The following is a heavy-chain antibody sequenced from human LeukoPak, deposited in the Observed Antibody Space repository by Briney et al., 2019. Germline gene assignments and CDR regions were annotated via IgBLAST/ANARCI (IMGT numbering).Heavy chain of an antibody. Sequence: SETLSPTCTVSGGSISSSSYYWGWIRQPPGKGLEWSGYIYYSGSTNYNPSLKSRVTISVDTSNTQFSLKLSSVTAADTAVYYCAVKSSSWYVGDFDYWGQGTLVTVSS. J-gene: IGHJ4*02. V-gene: IGHV4-61*05. CDR1: GGSISSSSYY. D-gene: IGHD6-13*01. CDR2: IYYSGST. CDR3: AVKSSSWYVGDFDY.